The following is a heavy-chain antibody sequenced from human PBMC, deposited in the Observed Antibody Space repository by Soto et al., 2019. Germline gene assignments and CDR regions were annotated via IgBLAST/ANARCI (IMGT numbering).Heavy chain of an antibody. V-gene: IGHV4-4*08. J-gene: IGHJ6*03. Sequence: SDTLSLTCIVSGDSVSGSYWSWIRQPLGKGLEWIGNIHHTGRTNYNPSLRSRATMSVDTSKNQFSLNLDSMTAADTAVYYCARSIYGVRTFYFYSYMDVWGKGTTVTSP. D-gene: IGHD1-1*01. CDR2: IHHTGRT. CDR1: GDSVSGSY. CDR3: ARSIYGVRTFYFYSYMDV.